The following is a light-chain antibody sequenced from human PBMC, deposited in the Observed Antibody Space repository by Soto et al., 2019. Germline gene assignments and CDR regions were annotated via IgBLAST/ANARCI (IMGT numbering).Light chain of an antibody. V-gene: IGLV1-44*01. CDR3: ASWDDSLDVVV. J-gene: IGLJ2*01. CDR2: RNT. Sequence: QSVLTQPPSASGTPGQRVTISCSGSTSNIGSDTVNWYQQLPGTAPKLLIYRNTQRPSGVPDRFSGSKSGASASLAISGLQSEDEADCYCASWDDSLDVVVFGGGTKLTVL. CDR1: TSNIGSDT.